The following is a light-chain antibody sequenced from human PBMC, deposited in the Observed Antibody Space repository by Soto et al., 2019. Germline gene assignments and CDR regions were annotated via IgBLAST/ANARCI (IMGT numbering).Light chain of an antibody. CDR3: QQRTDRPPLT. CDR1: QSIGLA. CDR2: DAS. J-gene: IGKJ1*01. V-gene: IGKV3-11*01. Sequence: EIVLTQSPATLSLSPGERATLSCRASQSIGLAIAWYQHKPGRAPRLLIFDASQMATGIPARFRGSGTGTDFSPAITSLLPEDFAVYYCQQRTDRPPLTFGQGTNVDTK.